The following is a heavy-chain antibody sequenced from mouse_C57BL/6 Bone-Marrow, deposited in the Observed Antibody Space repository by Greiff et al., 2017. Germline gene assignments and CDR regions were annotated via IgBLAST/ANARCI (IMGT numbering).Heavy chain of an antibody. Sequence: QVTLKVCGPGILQPSQTLSLTCSFSGFSLRTFGMGVGWIRQPSGKGLEWLAHIWWDDDKYYNPALKSRLTISKDTSKNQVFLKIANVDTADTATYYCARIAPYYYGSSYWYFDVWGTGTTVTVSS. D-gene: IGHD1-1*01. J-gene: IGHJ1*03. V-gene: IGHV8-8*01. CDR1: GFSLRTFGMG. CDR3: ARIAPYYYGSSYWYFDV. CDR2: IWWDDDK.